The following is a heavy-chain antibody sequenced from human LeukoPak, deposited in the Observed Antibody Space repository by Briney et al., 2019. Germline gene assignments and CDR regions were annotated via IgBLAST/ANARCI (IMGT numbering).Heavy chain of an antibody. CDR1: GGTFSSYA. V-gene: IGHV1-69*05. CDR3: ARVVVPAAISSYYYYMDV. CDR2: IIPIFGTA. D-gene: IGHD2-2*02. Sequence: AASVTVSFKASGGTFSSYAISWVRQAPGQGLEWMGGIIPIFGTANYAQKFQGRVTITTDESTSTAYMELSSLRSEDTAVYYCARVVVPAAISSYYYYMDVWGKGTTVTVSS. J-gene: IGHJ6*03.